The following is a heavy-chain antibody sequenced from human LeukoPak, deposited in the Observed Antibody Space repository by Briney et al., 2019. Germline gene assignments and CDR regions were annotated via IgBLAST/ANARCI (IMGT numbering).Heavy chain of an antibody. CDR2: ISSNGGST. CDR1: GFTFSSYS. D-gene: IGHD3-16*01. V-gene: IGHV3-64*01. Sequence: GGSLRLSCAASGFTFSSYSMNWVRQAPGKGLEYVSAISSNGGSTYYANSVKGRFTISRDNSKNTLYLQMGSLRAEDMAVYYCARDLTGYDYVWGSSDYWGQGTLVTVSS. J-gene: IGHJ4*02. CDR3: ARDLTGYDYVWGSSDY.